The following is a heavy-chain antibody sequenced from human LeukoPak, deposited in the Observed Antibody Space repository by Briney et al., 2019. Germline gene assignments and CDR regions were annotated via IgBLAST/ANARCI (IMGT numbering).Heavy chain of an antibody. J-gene: IGHJ3*02. CDR2: ISYDGSNE. D-gene: IGHD2-2*01. V-gene: IGHV3-30*03. CDR3: ARDYFCSSTSCSATGAFDI. CDR1: GFTFLNAW. Sequence: GGSLRLSCATSGFTFLNAWMSWVRQAPGKGLEWVAVISYDGSNEYYADSVKGRFTISRDNSKNTLYLQMNSLRPEDAAVYYCARDYFCSSTSCSATGAFDIWGQGTMVTVSS.